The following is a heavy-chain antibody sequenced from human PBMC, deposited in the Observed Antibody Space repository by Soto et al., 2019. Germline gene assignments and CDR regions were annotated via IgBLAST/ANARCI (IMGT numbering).Heavy chain of an antibody. J-gene: IGHJ4*02. CDR3: ATLTPYGHYATDTFDY. CDR1: GGSISSSSYY. V-gene: IGHV4-39*01. Sequence: SETLSLTCTVSGGSISSSSYYWGWIRQPPGKGLEWIGSIYYSGSTYYNPSLKSRVTISVDTSKNQFSLKLSSVTAADTAVYYCATLTPYGHYATDTFDYWGQGTLVTVSS. CDR2: IYYSGST. D-gene: IGHD4-17*01.